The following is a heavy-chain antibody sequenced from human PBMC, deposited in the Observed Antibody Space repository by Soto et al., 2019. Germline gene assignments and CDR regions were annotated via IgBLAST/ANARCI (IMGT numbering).Heavy chain of an antibody. J-gene: IGHJ6*02. V-gene: IGHV3-13*05. CDR1: GFTFRNYD. CDR3: ARTDRDFYGLGV. CDR2: ISAAGDP. Sequence: EVQLVESGGGLVQPGGSLRLSCEASGFTFRNYDMHWVRQGTGKGLEWFSGISAAGDPDYADSVEGRFTISRENAQNSFFLQMTSLRVGDTAVYYCARTDRDFYGLGVWGQGTTVIVSS.